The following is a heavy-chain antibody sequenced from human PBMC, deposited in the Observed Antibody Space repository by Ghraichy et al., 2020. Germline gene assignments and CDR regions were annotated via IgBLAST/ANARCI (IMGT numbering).Heavy chain of an antibody. CDR3: AGVDSTTNNGYAFDI. D-gene: IGHD2/OR15-2a*01. J-gene: IGHJ3*02. Sequence: SQTLSLTCTVSGGSIRSYYWSWIRQPPGKGLEWIGYIHYSGSTNNNPSLKSRVSISVDKSKNEFSLKLSSVTAADTAVYFCAGVDSTTNNGYAFDIWGQGTMVTVSS. V-gene: IGHV4-59*01. CDR1: GGSIRSYY. CDR2: IHYSGST.